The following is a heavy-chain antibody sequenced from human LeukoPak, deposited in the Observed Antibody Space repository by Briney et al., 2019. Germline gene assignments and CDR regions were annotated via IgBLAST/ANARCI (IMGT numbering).Heavy chain of an antibody. CDR1: GFTFSSYA. D-gene: IGHD3-10*01. CDR3: AKGQAGNVLLWAFDY. CDR2: ISGSGGST. V-gene: IGHV3-23*01. J-gene: IGHJ4*02. Sequence: GGSLRLSCAASGFTFSSYAMSWVRQAPGKGLEWVSAISGSGGSTYYADSVKGRFTISRDNSKNTLYLQMNSLRAEDTAVYYCAKGQAGNVLLWAFDYWGQGTLVTVSS.